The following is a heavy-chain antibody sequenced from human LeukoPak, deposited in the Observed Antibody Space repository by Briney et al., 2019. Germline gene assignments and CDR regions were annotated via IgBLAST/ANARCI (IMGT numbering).Heavy chain of an antibody. CDR2: IRYDGSNK. Sequence: GGSLRLSCAASGFTFSSYGMHWVRQAPGKGLEWVAFIRYDGSNKYYADSVKGRFTISRVNSKNTLYLQMNSLRAEDTAVYYCAKDARSIGYCSSTSCYAGFSLDYWGQGTLVTVSS. CDR3: AKDARSIGYCSSTSCYAGFSLDY. J-gene: IGHJ4*02. V-gene: IGHV3-30*02. CDR1: GFTFSSYG. D-gene: IGHD2-2*01.